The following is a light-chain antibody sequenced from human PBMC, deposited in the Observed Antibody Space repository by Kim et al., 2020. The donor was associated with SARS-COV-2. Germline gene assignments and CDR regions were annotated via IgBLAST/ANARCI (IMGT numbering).Light chain of an antibody. V-gene: IGLV6-57*03. CDR2: QDT. Sequence: PIACPRGSGSIPGYYVQWYQQRPGSVPATVIYQDTQRPSGVPDRFSGSIDSSSNSASLTISGLKTEDEADYYCQSYDTENYVFGTGTKVTVL. J-gene: IGLJ1*01. CDR3: QSYDTENYV. CDR1: SGSIPGYY.